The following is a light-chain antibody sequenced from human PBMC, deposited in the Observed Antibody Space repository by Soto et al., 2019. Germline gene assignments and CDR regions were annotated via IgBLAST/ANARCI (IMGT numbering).Light chain of an antibody. Sequence: DVVMTQSPLSLPVTPGEPASISCRSSQSLLYSNGYNYLDWYLQKPGQSPQLLIYLGSNRASGVPDRFSGSGSVTDFTLKISRVEPEDVGVYYCMQARHIPFTFGPGTKVHIK. CDR1: QSLLYSNGYNY. J-gene: IGKJ3*01. CDR3: MQARHIPFT. CDR2: LGS. V-gene: IGKV2-28*01.